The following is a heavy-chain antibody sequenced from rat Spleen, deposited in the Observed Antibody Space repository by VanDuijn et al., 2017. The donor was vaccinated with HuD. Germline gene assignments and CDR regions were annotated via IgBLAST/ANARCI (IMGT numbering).Heavy chain of an antibody. Sequence: EVQLVESGGGLVQPGRSLKLSCAASGFTFSDYNMAWVRQAPKKGLEWVATISYDGSSTYYRDSVKGRFTISRDNAKSTLYLQMDSLRSEDTATYYCARGYGYNYFDYWGQGVMVTVSS. V-gene: IGHV5-7*01. J-gene: IGHJ2*01. CDR1: GFTFSDYN. D-gene: IGHD1-9*01. CDR3: ARGYGYNYFDY. CDR2: ISYDGSST.